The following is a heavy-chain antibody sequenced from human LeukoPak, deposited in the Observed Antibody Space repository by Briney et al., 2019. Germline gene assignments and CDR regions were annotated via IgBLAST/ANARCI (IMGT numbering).Heavy chain of an antibody. Sequence: PSQTLSLTCAVSGGSISSGGYSWSWIRQPPGKGLEWIGYIYHSGSTYYNPSLKSRVTISVDRSKNQFSLKLSSVTAADTAVYYCARELSYNFNWFDPWGQGTMVTVSS. V-gene: IGHV4-30-2*01. CDR2: IYHSGST. J-gene: IGHJ5*02. D-gene: IGHD1-1*01. CDR3: ARELSYNFNWFDP. CDR1: GGSISSGGYS.